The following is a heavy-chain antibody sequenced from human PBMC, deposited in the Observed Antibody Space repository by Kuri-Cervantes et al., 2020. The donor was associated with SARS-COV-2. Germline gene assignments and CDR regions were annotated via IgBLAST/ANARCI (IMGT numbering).Heavy chain of an antibody. J-gene: IGHJ6*02. CDR1: GYTFTSYD. Sequence: ASVKVSCKASGYTFTSYDINWVRQATGQGLEWMGWMNPNSGNTGYAQKFQGRVTMTRSTSISTAYMELNSLRAEDTAVYYCARDRPWGDWRHYGMDVWGQGTTVTVSS. D-gene: IGHD2-21*02. CDR2: MNPNSGNT. V-gene: IGHV1-8*01. CDR3: ARDRPWGDWRHYGMDV.